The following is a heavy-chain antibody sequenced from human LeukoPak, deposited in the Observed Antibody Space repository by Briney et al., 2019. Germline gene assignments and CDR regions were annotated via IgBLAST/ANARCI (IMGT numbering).Heavy chain of an antibody. CDR2: ISGSDGST. V-gene: IGHV3-23*01. D-gene: IGHD2-15*01. J-gene: IGHJ4*02. CDR1: GFTFSSFA. CDR3: AKSGYCSGGNCFAWVDY. Sequence: GGSLRLSCAASGFTFSSFAMSWVRQAPGKGPEWVSVISGSDGSTYYADPMKGRLTISRDNFKDTLYLQMSSLRAEDTAVYYCAKSGYCSGGNCFAWVDYWGQGTLVTVSS.